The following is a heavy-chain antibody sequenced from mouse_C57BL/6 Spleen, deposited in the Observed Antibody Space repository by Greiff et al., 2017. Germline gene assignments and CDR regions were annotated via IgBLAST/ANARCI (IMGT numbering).Heavy chain of an antibody. V-gene: IGHV1-69*01. CDR1: GYTFTSYW. CDR2: IDPSDSYT. Sequence: QVHVKQPGAELVMPGASVKLSCKASGYTFTSYWMHWVKQRPGQGLEWIGEIDPSDSYTNYNQKFKGKSTLTVDKSSSTAYMQLSSLTSEDSAVYYCARGYYDSREGCFDYWGQGTTLTVSS. CDR3: ARGYYDSREGCFDY. J-gene: IGHJ2*01. D-gene: IGHD2-4*01.